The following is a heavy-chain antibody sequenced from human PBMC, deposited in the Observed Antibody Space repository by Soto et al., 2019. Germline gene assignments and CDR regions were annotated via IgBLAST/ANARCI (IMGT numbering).Heavy chain of an antibody. D-gene: IGHD4-17*01. Sequence: QLQLQESGSGLVQPSQTLSLTCAVSGGSISSGGYSWSWIRQPPGKGLEWIGYIYHSGSTYYNPSLKSRVTISVDRSKNQFSLKLSSVTAADTAVYYCARSNTDYGDYWYFDLWGRGTLVTVSS. CDR1: GGSISSGGYS. CDR3: ARSNTDYGDYWYFDL. V-gene: IGHV4-30-2*01. CDR2: IYHSGST. J-gene: IGHJ2*01.